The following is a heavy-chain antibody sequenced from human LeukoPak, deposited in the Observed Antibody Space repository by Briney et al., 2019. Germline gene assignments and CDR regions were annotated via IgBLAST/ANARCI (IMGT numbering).Heavy chain of an antibody. D-gene: IGHD3-22*01. V-gene: IGHV1-2*02. CDR3: ARDHLGLNANRSGYHFDY. CDR1: GYIFTGYY. J-gene: IGHJ4*02. CDR2: INPNSGDT. Sequence: ASVKVSCKASGYIFTGYYMHWVRQAPGQGLEWMGWINPNSGDTNYAQKFQGRVTMTRDTSISTAYMELSRLRSDDTAVYYCARDHLGLNANRSGYHFDYWGQGTLVTVSS.